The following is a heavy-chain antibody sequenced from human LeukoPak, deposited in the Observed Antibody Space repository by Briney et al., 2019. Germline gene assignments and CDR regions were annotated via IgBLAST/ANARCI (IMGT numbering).Heavy chain of an antibody. D-gene: IGHD3-9*01. CDR1: GFTFSSYA. Sequence: GGSLRLSCAASGFTFSSYAMSWARQAPGKGLEWVSAISGSGGSTYYADSVKGRFTISRDNSKNTLYLQMNSLRAEDTAVYYCAKAGDYDILTGYWTYYFDYWGQGTLVTVSS. V-gene: IGHV3-23*01. J-gene: IGHJ4*02. CDR2: ISGSGGST. CDR3: AKAGDYDILTGYWTYYFDY.